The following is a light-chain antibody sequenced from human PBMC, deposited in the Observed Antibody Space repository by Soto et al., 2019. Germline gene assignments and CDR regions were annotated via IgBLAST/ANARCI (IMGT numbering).Light chain of an antibody. CDR2: AAS. J-gene: IGKJ4*01. V-gene: IGKV1-39*01. CDR1: QSISNY. Sequence: DMEMTQSPSSLSASVGDRVTITCRASQSISNYLNWYQHKPGKVPKLLIYAASSLQSGVPTRFSGSGSVTDFTLTINSLQPEDFATYYCRQSYGTTLTFGGGTKIEIK. CDR3: RQSYGTTLT.